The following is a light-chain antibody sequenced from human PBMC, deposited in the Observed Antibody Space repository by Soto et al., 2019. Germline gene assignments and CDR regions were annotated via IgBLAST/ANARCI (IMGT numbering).Light chain of an antibody. CDR1: TSDIGGYGY. CDR3: TSHANTGTDVL. J-gene: IGLJ7*01. CDR2: EVR. Sequence: QSVLTQPASMSGSPGQSITISCTGTTSDIGGYGYVSWYQQRPGKAPKLIIYEVRNRPSGVSDRFSGSKSGKTASLTISGLQAEDEADYYCTSHANTGTDVLFGGGTQLTVL. V-gene: IGLV2-14*01.